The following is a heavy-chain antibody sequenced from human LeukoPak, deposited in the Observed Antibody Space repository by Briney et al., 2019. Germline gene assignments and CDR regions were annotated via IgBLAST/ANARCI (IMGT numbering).Heavy chain of an antibody. Sequence: SETLSLTCTVSGYSISSGYYWGWIRQPPGKGLEWIGTFYHSGSTYYKSPLRSRVTISVDTSKNQFSLKLSSVTAADTAVYYCARVRYYYMDVWGKGTTVTVSS. V-gene: IGHV4-38-2*02. CDR1: GYSISSGYY. CDR2: FYHSGST. J-gene: IGHJ6*03. CDR3: ARVRYYYMDV.